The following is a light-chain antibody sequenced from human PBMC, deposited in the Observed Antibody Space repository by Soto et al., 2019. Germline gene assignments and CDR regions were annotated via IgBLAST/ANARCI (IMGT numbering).Light chain of an antibody. CDR1: QSVLYSSNNKNY. V-gene: IGKV4-1*01. Sequence: DIVMTQSPDSLAVSLGERATINCKSSQSVLYSSNNKNYLAWYQQKPGQPPKLLIYWASTRESGVPDRYSGSGSGTDFTLTISSLQDEDVTGYYCQQYYSTPLTFGGGTKVEIK. J-gene: IGKJ4*01. CDR2: WAS. CDR3: QQYYSTPLT.